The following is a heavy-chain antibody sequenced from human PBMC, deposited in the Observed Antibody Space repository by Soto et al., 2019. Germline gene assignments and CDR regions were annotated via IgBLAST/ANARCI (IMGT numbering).Heavy chain of an antibody. Sequence: ASVKVSCKASGYTFTSYYMHWVRQAPGQGLEWMGIINPSGGSTSYAQKFQGRVTMTRDTSTSTVYMELSSLRSEDTAVYYCARVRGIAAAEKYFDYWGQGTLVNVSS. D-gene: IGHD6-13*01. CDR3: ARVRGIAAAEKYFDY. CDR1: GYTFTSYY. J-gene: IGHJ4*02. V-gene: IGHV1-46*01. CDR2: INPSGGST.